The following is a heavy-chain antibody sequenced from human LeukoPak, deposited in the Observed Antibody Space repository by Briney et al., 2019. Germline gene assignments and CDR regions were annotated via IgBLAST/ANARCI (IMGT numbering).Heavy chain of an antibody. V-gene: IGHV3-23*01. CDR1: GFTFTSYA. D-gene: IGHD3-10*01. J-gene: IGHJ5*02. Sequence: GGPLRLSCAASGFTFTSYAMSWVRQPPGTGLEWVSTISAGGGSTYYADSVKGRFTISRDTSKDTLYLQMNRLRADDTAVYYCAKYYYGSGSPGDWFDPWGQGTLVTVSS. CDR3: AKYYYGSGSPGDWFDP. CDR2: ISAGGGST.